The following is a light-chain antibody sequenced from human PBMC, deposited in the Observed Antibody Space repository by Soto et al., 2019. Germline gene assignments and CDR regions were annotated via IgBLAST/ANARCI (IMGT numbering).Light chain of an antibody. CDR1: QSVSSSD. Sequence: EIVLTQSPGTLSLSPGDRATLSCRASQSVSSSDLAWYQQKPGQAPRLLIYGASTRATGIPNRFSGSGSWTDFTITSSRLAHEYSAVYYWKQYGGSPVYTFGQGTKLEIK. V-gene: IGKV3-20*01. CDR2: GAS. J-gene: IGKJ2*01. CDR3: KQYGGSPVYT.